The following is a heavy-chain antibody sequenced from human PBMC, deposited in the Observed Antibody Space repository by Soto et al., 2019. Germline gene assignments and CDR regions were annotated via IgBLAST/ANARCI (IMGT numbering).Heavy chain of an antibody. V-gene: IGHV4-4*02. CDR2: IYHSGST. CDR1: GGSISSSNW. D-gene: IGHD4-17*01. Sequence: QVQLQESGPGLVKPSGTLSLTCAVSGGSISSSNWWSWVRQPPGKGLEWIGEIYHSGSTYYNPSLKSRVTXSXDQXKNQFSLKLSSVTAADTAVYYCARVWTTVTNWFDPWGQGTLVTVSS. J-gene: IGHJ5*02. CDR3: ARVWTTVTNWFDP.